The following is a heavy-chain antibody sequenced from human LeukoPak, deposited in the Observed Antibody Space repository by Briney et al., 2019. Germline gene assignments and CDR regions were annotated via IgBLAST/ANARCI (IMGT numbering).Heavy chain of an antibody. CDR3: ARDGELVVVTAILDY. J-gene: IGHJ4*02. Sequence: PGGSLRLSCAASGFTFSSYAMSWVRQAPGKGLEWVAVISYDGSNKYYADSVKGRFTISRDNSKNTLYLQMNSLRAEDTAVYYCARDGELVVVTAILDYWGQGTLVTVSS. CDR1: GFTFSSYA. V-gene: IGHV3-30*03. CDR2: ISYDGSNK. D-gene: IGHD2-21*02.